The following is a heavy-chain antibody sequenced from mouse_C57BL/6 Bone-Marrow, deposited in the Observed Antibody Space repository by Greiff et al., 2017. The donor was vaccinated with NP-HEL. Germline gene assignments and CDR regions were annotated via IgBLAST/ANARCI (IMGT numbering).Heavy chain of an antibody. D-gene: IGHD2-1*01. CDR1: GFTFSSYA. CDR2: ISDGGSYT. J-gene: IGHJ3*01. Sequence: EVQLVESGGGLVKPGGSLKLSCAASGFTFSSYAMSWVRQTPEKRLEWVATISDGGSYTYYPDNVKGRFTISRDNAKNNLYLQMSHLKSVDTAMYYCARGGVYYWGQGTLVTVSA. V-gene: IGHV5-4*01. CDR3: ARGGVYY.